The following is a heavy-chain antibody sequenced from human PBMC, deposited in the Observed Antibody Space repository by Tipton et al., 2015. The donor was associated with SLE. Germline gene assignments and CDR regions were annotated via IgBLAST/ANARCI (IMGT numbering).Heavy chain of an antibody. Sequence: SLRLSCAASGFTFSSYSMNWVRQAPGKGLEWVSSISSSSSYIYYADSVKGRFTISRDNAKNSLYLQMISLGADDTALYYCARRYFDLWGRGTLVTVSS. CDR1: GFTFSSYS. J-gene: IGHJ2*01. V-gene: IGHV3-21*04. CDR2: ISSSSSYI. CDR3: ARRYFDL.